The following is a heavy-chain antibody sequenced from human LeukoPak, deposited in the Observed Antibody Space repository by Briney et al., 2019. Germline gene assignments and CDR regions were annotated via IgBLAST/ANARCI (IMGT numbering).Heavy chain of an antibody. J-gene: IGHJ4*02. CDR2: IYYSGST. Sequence: SETLSLTCAVYGGSFSGYYWSWIRQPPGKGLEWIGYIYYSGSTNYNPSLKSRVTISVDTSKNQFSLKLSSVTAADTAVYYCARVRGNPSNYYFDYWGQGTLVTVSS. CDR3: ARVRGNPSNYYFDY. CDR1: GGSFSGYY. D-gene: IGHD3-10*01. V-gene: IGHV4-59*01.